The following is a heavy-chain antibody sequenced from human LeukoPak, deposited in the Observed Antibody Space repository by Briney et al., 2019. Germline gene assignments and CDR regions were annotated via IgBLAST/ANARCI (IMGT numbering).Heavy chain of an antibody. V-gene: IGHV4-39*01. J-gene: IGHJ6*02. CDR3: ARPGVFPDV. D-gene: IGHD2/OR15-2a*01. Sequence: PSETLSLTCTVSGCSISSSSYYWGWIRQPPGQGLEWIGSIYYSGSTYYNPSLKSRVTISVDTSKNQFSLKLSSVTAADTAVYYCARPGVFPDVWGQGTTVTVSS. CDR1: GCSISSSSYY. CDR2: IYYSGST.